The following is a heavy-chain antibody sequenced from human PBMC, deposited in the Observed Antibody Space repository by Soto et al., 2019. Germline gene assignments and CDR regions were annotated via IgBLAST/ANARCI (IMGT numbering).Heavy chain of an antibody. CDR1: GYTFSTYY. Sequence: ASVKVSCKASGYTFSTYYMHWLRQAPGQGLQWMGIIDPTGDTTAYAQNFQARLTMTTDTSTSTFYMELTSLRSDDTAVYYCATDSPYGSGRTPDLGAFDIWGQGTMVTVS. V-gene: IGHV1-46*01. CDR3: ATDSPYGSGRTPDLGAFDI. CDR2: IDPTGDTT. J-gene: IGHJ3*02. D-gene: IGHD3-10*01.